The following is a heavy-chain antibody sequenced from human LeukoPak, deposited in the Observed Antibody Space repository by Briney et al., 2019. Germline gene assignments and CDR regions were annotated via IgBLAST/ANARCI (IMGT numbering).Heavy chain of an antibody. CDR2: INPNSGGT. V-gene: IGHV1-2*06. Sequence: ASVKVSCKASGYTFTGYYMRWVRQAPGQGLEWMGRINPNSGGTNYAQKFQGRVTMTRDTSISTAYMELSRLRSDDTAVYYCASDLGSYDSSGYYYYPGDYWGQGTLVTVSS. CDR1: GYTFTGYY. J-gene: IGHJ4*02. CDR3: ASDLGSYDSSGYYYYPGDY. D-gene: IGHD3-22*01.